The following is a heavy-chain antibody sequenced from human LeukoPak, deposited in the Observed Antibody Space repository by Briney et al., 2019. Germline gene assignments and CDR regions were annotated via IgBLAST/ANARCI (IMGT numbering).Heavy chain of an antibody. V-gene: IGHV3-9*01. J-gene: IGHJ3*02. Sequence: PGGSLRLSCAASGFTFDDYAMHWVRQAPGKGLEWVSGISWNSGSIGYADSVKGRFTISRDNAKNSLYLQMNSLRAEDTAVYYCARDHVLAVAGTDAFDIWGQGTMVTVSS. CDR3: ARDHVLAVAGTDAFDI. D-gene: IGHD6-19*01. CDR1: GFTFDDYA. CDR2: ISWNSGSI.